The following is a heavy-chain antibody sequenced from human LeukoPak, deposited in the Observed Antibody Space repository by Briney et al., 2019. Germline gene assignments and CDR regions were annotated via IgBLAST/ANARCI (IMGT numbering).Heavy chain of an antibody. V-gene: IGHV3-23*01. CDR1: GFTFRDYG. Sequence: PGGSLRLSCAASGFTFRDYGMSWVRQAPGKGLEWVSSINNAGVNTHYADSVKGRFTISRGNSKNRLYLQMNSLRAEDTAVYYCAKESTVTPGNVNWFDSWGQGTLVTVSS. D-gene: IGHD4-17*01. CDR2: INNAGVNT. CDR3: AKESTVTPGNVNWFDS. J-gene: IGHJ5*01.